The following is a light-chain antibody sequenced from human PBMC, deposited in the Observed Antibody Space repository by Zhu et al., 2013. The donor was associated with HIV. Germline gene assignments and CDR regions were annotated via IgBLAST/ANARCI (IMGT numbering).Light chain of an antibody. Sequence: DIQMTQSPSSLSASVGDRVTITCRASQSISSYLNWYQQKPGKAPKLLIYAASSLQSGVPSRFSGSGSGTDFTLTISSLQPEDFATYYCQQYNTWPRTFGPGTKVDI. CDR2: AAS. CDR1: QSISSY. J-gene: IGKJ3*01. V-gene: IGKV1-39*01. CDR3: QQYNTWPRT.